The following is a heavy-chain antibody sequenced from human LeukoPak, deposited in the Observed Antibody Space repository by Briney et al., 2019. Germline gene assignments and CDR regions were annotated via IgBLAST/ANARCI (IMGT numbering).Heavy chain of an antibody. V-gene: IGHV1-24*01. CDR2: FDPEDGET. CDR3: AKAHVLLWFGELRALDAFDI. J-gene: IGHJ3*02. CDR1: GGTFSSYV. D-gene: IGHD3-10*01. Sequence: ASVKVSCKASGGTFSSYVINWVRQAPGQGLEWMGGFDPEDGETIYAQKFQGRVTMTEDTSTDTAYMELSSLRSEDTAVYYCAKAHVLLWFGELRALDAFDIWGQGTMVTVSS.